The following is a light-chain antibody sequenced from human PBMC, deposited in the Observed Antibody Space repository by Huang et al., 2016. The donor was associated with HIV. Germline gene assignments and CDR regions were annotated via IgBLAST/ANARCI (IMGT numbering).Light chain of an antibody. CDR3: QHYGSSPTWT. CDR1: QSLSSSY. J-gene: IGKJ1*01. Sequence: EIVLTQSPGTLSLSPGERATLACRASQSLSSSYLAWYQQKAGQAPRLLIDGASSRATGIPDRFSASGSGTDFTLTITRLEPEDFAVYYCQHYGSSPTWTFGQGTKVEIK. V-gene: IGKV3-20*01. CDR2: GAS.